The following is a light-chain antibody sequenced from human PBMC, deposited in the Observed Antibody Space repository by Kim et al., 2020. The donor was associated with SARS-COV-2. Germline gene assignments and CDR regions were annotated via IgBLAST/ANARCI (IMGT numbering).Light chain of an antibody. J-gene: IGLJ3*02. CDR2: GKN. CDR3: NSRDSSSNRLV. Sequence: ALGQTVRITCQGDSLRSYYASWYQQKPGQAPVLVIYGKNNRPSGIPDRFSGSSSGNTASLTITGAQAEDEADYYCNSRDSSSNRLVFGGGTQLTVL. V-gene: IGLV3-19*01. CDR1: SLRSYY.